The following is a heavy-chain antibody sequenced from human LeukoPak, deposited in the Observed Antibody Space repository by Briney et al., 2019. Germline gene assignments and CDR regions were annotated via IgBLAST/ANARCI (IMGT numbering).Heavy chain of an antibody. Sequence: PGGSLRLSCTASGFTFGDYAMSWVRQAPGKGLEWVGFIRSKTYGGTIEYAASVKGRFTISRDDSKSIAYLQMNSLKTEDTAVYYCTRGPGMHYYDGTGPLGYWGQGTLVTVSS. CDR1: GFTFGDYA. CDR3: TRGPGMHYYDGTGPLGY. D-gene: IGHD3-22*01. J-gene: IGHJ4*02. V-gene: IGHV3-49*04. CDR2: IRSKTYGGTI.